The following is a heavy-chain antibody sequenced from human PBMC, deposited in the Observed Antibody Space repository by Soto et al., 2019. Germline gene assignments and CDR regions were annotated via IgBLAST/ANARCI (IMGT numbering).Heavy chain of an antibody. J-gene: IGHJ4*02. CDR2: ISGSGIST. D-gene: IGHD2-2*01. Sequence: HPGGSLRLSCAASGFTFSSHAMSWVRQAPGKGLEWVSAISGSGISTYYADSVKGRFTISRDNSKNTLYLQMNSLRAEDTAVYYCARDKRNYASYFDYWGQGALVTVSS. CDR3: ARDKRNYASYFDY. V-gene: IGHV3-23*01. CDR1: GFTFSSHA.